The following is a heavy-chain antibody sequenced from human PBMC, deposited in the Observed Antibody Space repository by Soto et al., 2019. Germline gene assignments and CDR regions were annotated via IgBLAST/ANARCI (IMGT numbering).Heavy chain of an antibody. Sequence: GGSLRLSCAASGFIVSSNYMSWVRQAPGKGLEWVSVIYSGGNTYYADSVKDRFTISRDNSKNTLYLQMNSLTAEDTAVYYCARDDYGLDVWGQGTTVTVSS. CDR1: GFIVSSNY. CDR3: ARDDYGLDV. V-gene: IGHV3-53*01. CDR2: IYSGGNT. J-gene: IGHJ6*02.